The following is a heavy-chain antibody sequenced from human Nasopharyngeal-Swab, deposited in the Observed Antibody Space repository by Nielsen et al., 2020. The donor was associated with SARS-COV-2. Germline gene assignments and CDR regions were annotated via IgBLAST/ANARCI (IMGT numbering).Heavy chain of an antibody. CDR3: ANRRGGSWHPYCFDY. V-gene: IGHV3-21*04. J-gene: IGHJ4*02. CDR2: ISSSSSYI. CDR1: GFTFSSYS. Sequence: GESLKISCAASGFTFSSYSMNWVRQAPGKGLEWVSSISSSSSYIYYADSVKGRFTISRDNSKNTLYLQMNSLRAEDTAVYYCANRRGGSWHPYCFDYWGQGTLVTVSS. D-gene: IGHD6-13*01.